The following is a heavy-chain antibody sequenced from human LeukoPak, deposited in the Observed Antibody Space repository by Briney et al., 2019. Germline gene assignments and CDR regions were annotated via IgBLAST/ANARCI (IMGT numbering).Heavy chain of an antibody. V-gene: IGHV4-34*01. Sequence: PSETLSLTCAVYGGSFSGYYWSWIRQPPGKGLEWIGSDYYSGTTYYNPSLKSRVTMSVDTSKNQFSLKLSSVTAADTAVYYCARHNNYGANSMSFDSWGQGTLVTVSS. CDR3: ARHNNYGANSMSFDS. CDR2: DYYSGTT. CDR1: GGSFSGYY. J-gene: IGHJ4*02. D-gene: IGHD4-23*01.